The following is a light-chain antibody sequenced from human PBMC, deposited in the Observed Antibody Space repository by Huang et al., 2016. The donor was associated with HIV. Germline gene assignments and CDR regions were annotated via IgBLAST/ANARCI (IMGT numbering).Light chain of an antibody. CDR1: QSVGNY. CDR3: QQRYSGVT. Sequence: IVLTQSPATLSWYPGERVTLSCRASQSVGNYIAWYQQHPGHSPRLLIYDTSNRATGTPVRFSGSGSGTDFTLTISSLESEDFAIYYCQQRYSGVTFGGGTKIQVK. CDR2: DTS. J-gene: IGKJ4*01. V-gene: IGKV3-11*01.